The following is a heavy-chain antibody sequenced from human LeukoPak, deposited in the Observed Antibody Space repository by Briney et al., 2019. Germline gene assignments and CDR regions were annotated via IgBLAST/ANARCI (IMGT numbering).Heavy chain of an antibody. CDR1: GYPFNYYG. V-gene: IGHV1-18*01. D-gene: IGHD1-7*01. J-gene: IGHJ4*02. CDR3: ARIDWNYVAFDY. Sequence: ASVKVSCRASGYPFNYYGITWVRQAPGQGLEWMGWISAYSGKKNYAQKFQDRVTMTTDTSTSTAYMELRSLRFDDTAVYYCARIDWNYVAFDYWGQGTLVTVSS. CDR2: ISAYSGKK.